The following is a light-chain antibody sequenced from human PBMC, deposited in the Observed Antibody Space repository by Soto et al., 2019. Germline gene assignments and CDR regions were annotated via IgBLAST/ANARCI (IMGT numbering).Light chain of an antibody. CDR3: AAWDDSLSAVV. Sequence: QSVLTQPPSASGTPGQRVTISCSGSISNLGSNFIFWYQQLPGAAPKLLISRNNERPSGVPDRFSGSKYGTSASLAIDGLRSEDEADYHCAAWDDSLSAVVFGGGTQLTVL. CDR2: RNN. CDR1: ISNLGSNF. V-gene: IGLV1-47*01. J-gene: IGLJ3*02.